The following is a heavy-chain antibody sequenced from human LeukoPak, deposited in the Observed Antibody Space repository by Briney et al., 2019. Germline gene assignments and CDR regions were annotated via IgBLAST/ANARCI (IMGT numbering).Heavy chain of an antibody. CDR3: ARDYGDYVYDY. D-gene: IGHD4-17*01. V-gene: IGHV1-46*01. J-gene: IGHJ4*02. Sequence: GASVKVSCKASGGTFSSYAISWVRQAPGQGLEWMGVINPSGGSTSYAQKFQGRVTMTRDTSTSTVYMELSSLRSEDTAVYYCARDYGDYVYDYWGQGTLVTVSS. CDR1: GGTFSSYA. CDR2: INPSGGST.